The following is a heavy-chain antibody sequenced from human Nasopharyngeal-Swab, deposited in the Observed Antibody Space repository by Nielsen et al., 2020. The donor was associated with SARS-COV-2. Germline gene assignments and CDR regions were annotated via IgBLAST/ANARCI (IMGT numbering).Heavy chain of an antibody. CDR1: GFTFSSYA. CDR3: AKSKIMITFGGARDYFDY. CDR2: ISGSVGST. D-gene: IGHD3-16*01. V-gene: IGHV3-23*01. Sequence: GESLKISCAASGFTFSSYAMSWVRQAPGKGLEWVSAISGSVGSTYHADSEKGRFTISRDNSKNTLYLQMNSLRAEDTAVYYCAKSKIMITFGGARDYFDYWGQGTLVTVSS. J-gene: IGHJ4*02.